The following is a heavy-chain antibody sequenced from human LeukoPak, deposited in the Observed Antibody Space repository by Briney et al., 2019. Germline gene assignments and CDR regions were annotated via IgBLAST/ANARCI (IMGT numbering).Heavy chain of an antibody. D-gene: IGHD6-19*01. CDR1: GFSHSNARMG. Sequence: ESGPTLVNPTETLTLSFTISGFSHSNARMGVSWIRQPPGKGLEWTGYISYRGSTNYKPSLKSRITISVDTSKNQFSLKLSSVTAADTDVYYCARAQWLRTFDYWGQGTLVTVSS. CDR3: ARAQWLRTFDY. J-gene: IGHJ4*02. CDR2: ISYRGST. V-gene: IGHV4-61*01.